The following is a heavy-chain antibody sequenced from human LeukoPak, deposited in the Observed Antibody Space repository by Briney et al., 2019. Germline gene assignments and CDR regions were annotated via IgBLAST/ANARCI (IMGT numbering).Heavy chain of an antibody. J-gene: IGHJ4*02. D-gene: IGHD5-18*01. CDR2: IYYSGST. CDR1: GGSLSSYY. CDR3: ARYTAIVTYFDY. Sequence: PSETLSLTCTVSGGSLSSYYWSWIRPPPGKGLEWIGYIYYSGSTNYNPSLKSRVTISVDTSKNQFSLKLSSVTAADTAVYYCARYTAIVTYFDYWGQGTLVTVSS. V-gene: IGHV4-59*08.